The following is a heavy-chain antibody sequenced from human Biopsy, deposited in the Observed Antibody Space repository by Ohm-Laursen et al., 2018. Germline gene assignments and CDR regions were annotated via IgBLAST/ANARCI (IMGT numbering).Heavy chain of an antibody. Sequence: SLRLSCSASGFTFSSSWMTWVRQAPGKGLEWVASIKEDGSEKFYVDSVKGRFTISRDNAQKSLYLQMNSLRVEDTAVHYCARGRSMDVRGQGTTVTVSS. V-gene: IGHV3-7*01. CDR3: ARGRSMDV. CDR2: IKEDGSEK. CDR1: GFTFSSSW. J-gene: IGHJ6*02.